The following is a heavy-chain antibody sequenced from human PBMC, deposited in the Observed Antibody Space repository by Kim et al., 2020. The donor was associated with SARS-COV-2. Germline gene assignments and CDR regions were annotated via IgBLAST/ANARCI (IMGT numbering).Heavy chain of an antibody. Sequence: GGSLRLSCAASGFTFSSYDMHWVRQPTGKGLEWVSAIGTAGDTYYPGSVKGRFTISRENAKNSLYLQMNSPRAGDTAVYYCARADYGDNYYYYYGMDVWGQGTTVTVSS. CDR1: GFTFSSYD. J-gene: IGHJ6*02. CDR3: ARADYGDNYYYYYGMDV. D-gene: IGHD4-17*01. CDR2: IGTAGDT. V-gene: IGHV3-13*01.